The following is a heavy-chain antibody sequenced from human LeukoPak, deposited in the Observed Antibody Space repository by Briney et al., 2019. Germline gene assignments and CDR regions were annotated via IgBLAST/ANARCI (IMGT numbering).Heavy chain of an antibody. CDR2: ISGNGGDI. V-gene: IGHV3/OR16-9*01. D-gene: IGHD5-18*01. CDR1: GFTFGIHY. Sequence: SGGSLRLSCATSGFTFGIHYMSWVRQAPGRGPEWISYISGNGGDIAYADSVKGRFTISRDNSKNTLYLQMNSLRAEDTAVYYCFSGGYSYLSISPFDYWGQGTLVTVSS. J-gene: IGHJ4*02. CDR3: FSGGYSYLSISPFDY.